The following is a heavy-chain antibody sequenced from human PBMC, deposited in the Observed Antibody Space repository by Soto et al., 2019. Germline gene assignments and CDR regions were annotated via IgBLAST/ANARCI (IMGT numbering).Heavy chain of an antibody. V-gene: IGHV4-31*03. D-gene: IGHD2-21*01. J-gene: IGHJ6*02. CDR1: GDSISSGGYY. CDR3: AASCVGCGGLNYYGMDV. Sequence: QVQLQESGPGLVKPSQTLSLTCTVSGDSISSGGYYWSWIRQHPGKGLEWIGYIYYSGSTYYNPSLRSRVTRSVDRSKNQLSRKLSSVTAADTAVYYCAASCVGCGGLNYYGMDVWGQGTTVTVSS. CDR2: IYYSGST.